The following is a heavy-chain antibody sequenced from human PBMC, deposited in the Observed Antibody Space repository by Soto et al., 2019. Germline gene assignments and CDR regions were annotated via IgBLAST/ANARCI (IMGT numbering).Heavy chain of an antibody. Sequence: PSETLSLTCSVSGRAISSGDSCWTWLRQRRGKGLEWMVYIYYRRTTYSNPSLKSRVSISLQTSQNLFPLKLSSVTAADTAVYFCARGVSIFGMLISPRFDPLGQGTLVPVPP. J-gene: IGHJ5*02. CDR2: IYYRRTT. CDR1: GRAISSGDSC. V-gene: IGHV4-31*03. D-gene: IGHD3-3*01. CDR3: ARGVSIFGMLISPRFDP.